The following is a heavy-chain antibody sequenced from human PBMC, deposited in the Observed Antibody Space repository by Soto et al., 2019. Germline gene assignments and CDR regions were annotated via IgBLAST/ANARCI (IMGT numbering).Heavy chain of an antibody. J-gene: IGHJ6*02. CDR3: ASNTPSSWYDGSAYYYYGMDV. Sequence: GASVKVSCKASGGTFSSYAISWVRQAPGQGLEWMGGIIPIVGTANYAQKFQGRVTITADESTSTAYMELSSLRSEDTAVYYCASNTPSSWYDGSAYYYYGMDVWGQGTTVTVSS. CDR2: IIPIVGTA. CDR1: GGTFSSYA. D-gene: IGHD6-13*01. V-gene: IGHV1-69*13.